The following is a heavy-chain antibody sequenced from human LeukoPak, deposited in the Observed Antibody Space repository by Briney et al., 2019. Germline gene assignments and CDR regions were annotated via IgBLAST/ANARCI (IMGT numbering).Heavy chain of an antibody. J-gene: IGHJ4*02. CDR2: INPSGGST. D-gene: IGHD3-22*01. Sequence: GASVKVSCKASGYTFTSYYMHWVRQAPGQGLEWMGIINPSGGSTSYAQRFQGRVTMTRDMSTSTVYMELSSLRSEDTAVYYCAREANYYDSSGYIDYWGQGTLVTVSS. V-gene: IGHV1-46*01. CDR3: AREANYYDSSGYIDY. CDR1: GYTFTSYY.